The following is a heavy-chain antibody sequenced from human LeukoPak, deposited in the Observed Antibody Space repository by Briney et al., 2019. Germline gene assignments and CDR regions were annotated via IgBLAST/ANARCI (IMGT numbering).Heavy chain of an antibody. V-gene: IGHV3-30-3*01. D-gene: IGHD2-2*01. J-gene: IGHJ6*02. CDR3: ARDRVWYCSSTSCNGMDV. CDR2: ISYDGSNK. Sequence: GGSLRLSCATSGFTFSSYAMHWVRQAPGKGLEWAAVISYDGSNKYYADSVKGRFTISRDNSKNTLYLQMNSLRAEDTAVYYCARDRVWYCSSTSCNGMDVWGQGTTVTVSS. CDR1: GFTFSSYA.